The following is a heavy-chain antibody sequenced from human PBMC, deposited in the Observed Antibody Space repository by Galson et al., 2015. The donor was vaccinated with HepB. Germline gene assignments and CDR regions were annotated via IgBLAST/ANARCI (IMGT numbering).Heavy chain of an antibody. CDR2: ISSSGGST. Sequence: SLRLSCAASGFTFSSYVMTWVRQAPGKGLEWVSDISSSGGSTYYTDSVQGRFTISRDNSKNTLYLQMNSLRAEDTAVYYCAKGGSSSFYYYMDVWGKGTTVTVSS. D-gene: IGHD6-6*01. CDR3: AKGGSSSFYYYMDV. V-gene: IGHV3-23*01. CDR1: GFTFSSYV. J-gene: IGHJ6*03.